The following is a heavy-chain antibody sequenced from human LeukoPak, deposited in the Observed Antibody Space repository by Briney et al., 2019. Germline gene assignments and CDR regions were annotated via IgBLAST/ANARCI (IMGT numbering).Heavy chain of an antibody. J-gene: IGHJ4*02. Sequence: EASVKVSCKASGYTFTSYYMHWVRQAPGQGLEWMGIINPSGGSTNYAQKFQGRVTMTRDTSISTAYMELSRLRSDDTAVYYCARESGRLVEQLVSNPDYWGQGTLVTVSS. D-gene: IGHD6-6*01. CDR1: GYTFTSYY. V-gene: IGHV1-46*01. CDR2: INPSGGST. CDR3: ARESGRLVEQLVSNPDY.